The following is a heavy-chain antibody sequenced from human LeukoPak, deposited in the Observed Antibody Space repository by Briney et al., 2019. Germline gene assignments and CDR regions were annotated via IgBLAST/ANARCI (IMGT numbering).Heavy chain of an antibody. CDR3: ARDVAYCGGDCPYPEYFQH. CDR1: EFTFSSYS. Sequence: QPGGSLRLSCAASEFTFSSYSMNWVRQAPGKGLEWVSYISSSSSTIYYADSVKGRFTISRDNAKNSLYLQMNSLRAEDTAVYYCARDVAYCGGDCPYPEYFQHWGQGTLVTVSS. J-gene: IGHJ1*01. D-gene: IGHD2-21*02. CDR2: ISSSSSTI. V-gene: IGHV3-48*01.